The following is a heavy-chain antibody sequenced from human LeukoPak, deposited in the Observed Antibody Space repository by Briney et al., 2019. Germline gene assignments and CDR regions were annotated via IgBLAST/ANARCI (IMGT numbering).Heavy chain of an antibody. CDR3: ARRVIVVVIPSWFDP. CDR1: GGSFSGYY. J-gene: IGHJ5*02. Sequence: SETLSLTCAVYGGSFSGYYWSWIRQPPGKGLEWIGEIYHSGSTNYNPSLKSRVTISVDKSKNQFSLKLSSVTAADTAVYYCARRVIVVVIPSWFDPWGQGTLVTVSS. V-gene: IGHV4-34*01. CDR2: IYHSGST. D-gene: IGHD3-22*01.